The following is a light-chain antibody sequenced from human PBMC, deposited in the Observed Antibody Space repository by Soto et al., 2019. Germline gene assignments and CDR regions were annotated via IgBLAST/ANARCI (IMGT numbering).Light chain of an antibody. Sequence: DILMTQSPLSLPFTPGELSSISCRSSQSLLHSNGYNYLDWYLQKPGQSPQLLIYLGSNRSSGVPDRFSGSGSGTDFTLKIRRVEAEDVGVYYCMQSLQTPWTFGQGTKVDIK. J-gene: IGKJ1*01. V-gene: IGKV2-28*01. CDR3: MQSLQTPWT. CDR1: QSLLHSNGYNY. CDR2: LGS.